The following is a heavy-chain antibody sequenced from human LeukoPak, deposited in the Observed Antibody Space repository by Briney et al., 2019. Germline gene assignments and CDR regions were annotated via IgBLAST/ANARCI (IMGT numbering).Heavy chain of an antibody. D-gene: IGHD1-1*01. CDR2: INTGNGNT. CDR3: ARDRGGTGDFDY. Sequence: ASVKVSCKASGYTFTNYALHWVRQAPGQRLEWMGWINTGNGNTKYSQKFQGRVTITRATSASTAYMELSSLRSEDTAVYYCARDRGGTGDFDYWGQGTLVTVSS. J-gene: IGHJ4*02. V-gene: IGHV1-3*04. CDR1: GYTFTNYA.